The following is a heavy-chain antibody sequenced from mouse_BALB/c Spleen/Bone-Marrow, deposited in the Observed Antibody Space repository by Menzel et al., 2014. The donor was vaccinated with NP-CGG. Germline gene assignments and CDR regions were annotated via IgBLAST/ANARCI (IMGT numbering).Heavy chain of an antibody. CDR1: GYTFTDYG. CDR3: AREGDTNFDV. CDR2: ISTYYGDA. Sequence: QVQLQQSGAEQVRPGVSVKISCKGSGYTFTDYGMHWVKQSHAKGLEWIGVISTYYGDASYNQKFKGKATMTVDKSSSTAYMELARLTSEDSAIYYCAREGDTNFDVWGAGTTVTVSS. V-gene: IGHV1S137*01. D-gene: IGHD3-3*01. J-gene: IGHJ1*01.